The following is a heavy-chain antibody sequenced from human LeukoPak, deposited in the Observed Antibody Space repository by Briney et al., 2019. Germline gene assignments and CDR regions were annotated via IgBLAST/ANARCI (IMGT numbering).Heavy chain of an antibody. Sequence: ASVKVSCKASGYTFTSYYMHWVRQAPGQGLEWMGIINPSGGSTSYAQKFQGRVTMTRDTSTSTVYMELSSLRSEDTAVYYCARVRAWGVSSSWSPGVYYFDYWGQGTLVTVSS. CDR2: INPSGGST. CDR1: GYTFTSYY. D-gene: IGHD6-13*01. CDR3: ARVRAWGVSSSWSPGVYYFDY. J-gene: IGHJ4*02. V-gene: IGHV1-46*01.